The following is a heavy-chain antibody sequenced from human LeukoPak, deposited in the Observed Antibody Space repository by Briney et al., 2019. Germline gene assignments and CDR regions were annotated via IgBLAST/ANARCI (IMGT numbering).Heavy chain of an antibody. CDR3: ARDRVGGDTIGSYSEV. D-gene: IGHD1-26*01. V-gene: IGHV4-4*07. CDR2: VYTSGST. J-gene: IGHJ4*02. CDR1: GGSISSYY. Sequence: SETLSLTCTVSGGSISSYYWSWIRQPAGKGLEWIGHVYTSGSTNHNPSLMSRVTMSVDTSKNQFSLRLSSVTAADTAVYYCARDRVGGDTIGSYSEVWGQGTLVTVSS.